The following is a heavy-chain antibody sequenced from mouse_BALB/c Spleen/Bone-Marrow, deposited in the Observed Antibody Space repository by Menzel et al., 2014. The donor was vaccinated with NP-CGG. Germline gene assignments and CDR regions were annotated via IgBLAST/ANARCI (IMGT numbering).Heavy chain of an antibody. Sequence: DVKLVESGGGLVKPGGSLKLSCAASGFTFSSFAMSWVRQTPEKRLEWVATISSGGGYTYYPDSVKGRFTISRDNATNSLYLQMSSLRSEDTAMYYCARQGSIYDGYYGGFTYWGQGTLVTVSA. CDR2: ISSGGGYT. CDR1: GFTFSSFA. CDR3: ARQGSIYDGYYGGFTY. V-gene: IGHV5-9-3*01. J-gene: IGHJ3*01. D-gene: IGHD2-3*01.